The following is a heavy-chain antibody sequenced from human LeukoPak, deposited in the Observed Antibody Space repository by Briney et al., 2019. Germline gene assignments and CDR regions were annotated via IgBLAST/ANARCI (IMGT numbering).Heavy chain of an antibody. V-gene: IGHV1-24*01. CDR1: GYTLTELS. D-gene: IGHD6-19*01. CDR3: ATMAVAGYYYYGMDV. Sequence: ASVRVSCKVSGYTLTELSMHWVRQAPGKGLEWMGGFDPEDGETIYAQKLQGRVTMTEDTSTDTAYMELSSLRSEDTAVYYCATMAVAGYYYYGMDVWGQGTTVTVSS. J-gene: IGHJ6*02. CDR2: FDPEDGET.